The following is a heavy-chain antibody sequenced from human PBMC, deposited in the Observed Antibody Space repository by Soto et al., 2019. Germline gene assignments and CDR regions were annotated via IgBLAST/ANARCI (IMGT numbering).Heavy chain of an antibody. CDR3: AKEGYSGSYLYYYGMDV. Sequence: EVQLVESGGGLVQPGRSLRLSCAASGFTFDDYAMHWVRQAPGKGLEWVSGISWNSGSIGYADSVKGRFTISRDNAKNSLYLQMNSLRAEDTALYYCAKEGYSGSYLYYYGMDVWGQGTTFTVSS. V-gene: IGHV3-9*01. CDR1: GFTFDDYA. D-gene: IGHD1-26*01. CDR2: ISWNSGSI. J-gene: IGHJ6*02.